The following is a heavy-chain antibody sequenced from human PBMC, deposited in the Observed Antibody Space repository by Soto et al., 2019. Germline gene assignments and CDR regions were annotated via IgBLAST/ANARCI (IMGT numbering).Heavy chain of an antibody. CDR3: GRGGTRIDY. D-gene: IGHD3-16*01. CDR2: ISAYNGNT. V-gene: IGHV1-18*01. J-gene: IGHJ4*02. Sequence: QVQLVQSGAEVKKPGASVKVSCKTSGYTFTNFGLSWVRQAPGQGLEWMGWISAYNGNTNYAQNFQGRVTMTTVTSTSTTNMELRSLRSQDTAVYYCGRGGTRIDYWGQGTRVTVSS. CDR1: GYTFTNFG.